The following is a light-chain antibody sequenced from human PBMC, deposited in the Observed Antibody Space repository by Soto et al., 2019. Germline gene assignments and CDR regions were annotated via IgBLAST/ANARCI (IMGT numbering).Light chain of an antibody. CDR3: LSFDSSLSVV. J-gene: IGLJ2*01. Sequence: QSVLTQPPSVSGAPGQRVTISXTGSSSNIGAGYDVHWYQQLPGRAPKLLIYGNTNRPSGVPDRFSGSKSGTSASLAITGLQAEDEADYYCLSFDSSLSVVFGGGTKVTVL. V-gene: IGLV1-40*01. CDR2: GNT. CDR1: SSNIGAGYD.